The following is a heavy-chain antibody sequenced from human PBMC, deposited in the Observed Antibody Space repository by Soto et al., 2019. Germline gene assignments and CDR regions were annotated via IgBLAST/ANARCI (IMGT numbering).Heavy chain of an antibody. CDR3: ARNYGDSTGALDY. CDR2: INAGNGNT. V-gene: IGHV1-3*01. Sequence: ASVKVSSKASGYAFTSYAMHWVLKASGQRLEWMGWINAGNGNTKYSQKFQGRVTITRDTSASTAYMELSSLRSEDTAVYYCARNYGDSTGALDYWGQGTLVTVSS. D-gene: IGHD4-17*01. J-gene: IGHJ4*02. CDR1: GYAFTSYA.